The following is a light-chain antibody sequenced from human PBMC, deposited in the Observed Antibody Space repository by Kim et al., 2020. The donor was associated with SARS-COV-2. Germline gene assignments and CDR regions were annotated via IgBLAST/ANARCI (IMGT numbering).Light chain of an antibody. Sequence: LTPGERATLSCSASQSVSSYLAWYQQKPGQAPRLLVYDASNRATGIPARFSGSGSGTDFTFTISSLEPEDYAVYYCQQRSNWPPYTFGQGTKLEI. CDR2: DAS. CDR1: QSVSSY. V-gene: IGKV3-11*01. CDR3: QQRSNWPPYT. J-gene: IGKJ2*01.